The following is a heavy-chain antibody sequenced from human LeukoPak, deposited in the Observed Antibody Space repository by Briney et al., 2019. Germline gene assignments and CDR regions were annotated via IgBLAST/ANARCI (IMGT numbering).Heavy chain of an antibody. Sequence: GGSLRLSCVASGFTFGSFGFNWVRQAPGKGPEWVTLIWFDGRREDYIDSVKGRFTVSRDDSENTVYLQMSNLRVEDTAVYYCARSPRSSSGLDYWGQGTLVAVSS. J-gene: IGHJ4*02. CDR3: ARSPRSSSGLDY. CDR1: GFTFGSFG. CDR2: IWFDGRRE. V-gene: IGHV3-33*01. D-gene: IGHD6-19*01.